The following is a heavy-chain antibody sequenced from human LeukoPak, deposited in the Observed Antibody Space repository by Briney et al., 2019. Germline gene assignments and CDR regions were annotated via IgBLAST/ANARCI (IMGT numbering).Heavy chain of an antibody. D-gene: IGHD6-19*01. CDR2: TYYSGTT. J-gene: IGHJ4*02. CDR3: ARSYTSGWAYLGY. CDR1: DGSITTSNLY. V-gene: IGHV4-39*01. Sequence: SETLSLTCTVSDGSITTSNLYWGWIRHPPGKGLEWIGSTYYSGTTYYNPSLESRVTISVDTSKNQFSLKLSSVTAADTAVYYCARSYTSGWAYLGYWGQGTLVSVSS.